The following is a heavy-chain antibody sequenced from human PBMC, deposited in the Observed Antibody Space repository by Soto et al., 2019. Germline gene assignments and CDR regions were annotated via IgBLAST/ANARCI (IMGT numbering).Heavy chain of an antibody. J-gene: IGHJ5*02. Sequence: SETLSLTCAVSGGSISSGGYSWSWIRQPPGKGLEWIGYIYHSGSTYYNPSLKSRVTADESTTTVYMELSSLRSDDTAVYYCAKDGGKDGYFGNWFDPWGQGTQVTVSS. CDR2: IYHSGST. V-gene: IGHV4-30-2*02. D-gene: IGHD5-12*01. CDR3: AKDGGKDGYFGNWFDP. CDR1: GGSISSGGYS.